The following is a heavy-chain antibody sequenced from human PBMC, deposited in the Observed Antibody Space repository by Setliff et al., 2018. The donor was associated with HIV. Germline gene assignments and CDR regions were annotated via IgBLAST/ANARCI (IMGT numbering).Heavy chain of an antibody. CDR3: ARAHDNHDSSGYSHDS. CDR2: INHSGSIT. CDR1: GGSLTSYY. D-gene: IGHD3-22*01. J-gene: IGHJ4*02. Sequence: ETLSLTCIVSGGSLTSYYWSWIRQAPGKGLEWIGEINHSGSITTYADAVQGRFTISRDNAKNMLFLQMNSLRAEDTAVYYCARAHDNHDSSGYSHDSWGQGSLVTVSS. V-gene: IGHV3-74*01.